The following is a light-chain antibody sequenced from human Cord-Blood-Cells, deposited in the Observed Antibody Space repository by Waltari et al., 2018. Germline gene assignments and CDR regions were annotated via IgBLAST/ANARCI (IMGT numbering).Light chain of an antibody. J-gene: IGLJ2*01. CDR3: SSYTSSSTLPV. CDR1: SSDVAGYND. CDR2: DVS. Sequence: QSALTQPASVSGSPGQSITISCTGTSSDVAGYNDVPWYQHHRGKAPKLMIYDVSNRPSGGSNRFAGSKSGNTASLTISGLQAEDEADYYCSSYTSSSTLPVFGGGTKLTVL. V-gene: IGLV2-14*03.